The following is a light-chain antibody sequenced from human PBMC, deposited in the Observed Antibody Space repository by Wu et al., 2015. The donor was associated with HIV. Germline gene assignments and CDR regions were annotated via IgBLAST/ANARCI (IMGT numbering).Light chain of an antibody. CDR2: DAF. Sequence: DIRLTQSPSSLSASIGDSITITCRASQDLSRQLSWFHQKPEKAPESLVYDAFISQSGLTSRFSGSGSGTEYTLTISPLQPEDIGTYYCQQYSEFPFGFGPGTRVNI. J-gene: IGKJ3*01. V-gene: IGKV1-16*01. CDR3: QQYSEFPFG. CDR1: QDLSRQ.